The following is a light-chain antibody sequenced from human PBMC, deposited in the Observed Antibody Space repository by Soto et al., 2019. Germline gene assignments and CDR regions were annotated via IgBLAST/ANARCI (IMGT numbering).Light chain of an antibody. J-gene: IGKJ1*01. CDR3: QHHNSYSQT. CDR2: GAS. CDR1: QSIRHY. V-gene: IGKV1-5*01. Sequence: DIQMTQSPPTLSASVGDRVTITCRASQSIRHYLAWYQQKPGKAPKLLIYGASTLQSGVPSRFSGSGSGTEFTLTISSLQPDDFGTYFCQHHNSYSQTFGQGPKVEIK.